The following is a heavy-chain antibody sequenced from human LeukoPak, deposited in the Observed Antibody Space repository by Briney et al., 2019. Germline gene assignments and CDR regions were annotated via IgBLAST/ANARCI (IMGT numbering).Heavy chain of an antibody. CDR1: GFTFDDYA. D-gene: IGHD5-18*01. J-gene: IGHJ4*02. V-gene: IGHV3-9*01. Sequence: GGSLRLSCAASGFTFDDYAMHWVRQAPGKGLEWVSGISWDSGSIGYADSVKGRFTISRDNAKNSLYLQMNSPRAEDTALYYCAKDIRGYSYGIIDYWGQGTLVTVSS. CDR2: ISWDSGSI. CDR3: AKDIRGYSYGIIDY.